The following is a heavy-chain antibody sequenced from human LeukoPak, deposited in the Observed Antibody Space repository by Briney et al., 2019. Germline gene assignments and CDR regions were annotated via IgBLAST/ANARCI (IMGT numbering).Heavy chain of an antibody. CDR1: GFTFSSYG. Sequence: PGGSLRLSCAASGFTFSSYGMHWVRQAPGKGLEWVAVIWYDGNNKYYADSVKGRFTISRDNSKNTLYLQMNSLRAEDTAVYYCARDNGFGEFNDYGMDVWGQGTTVTVSS. CDR3: ARDNGFGEFNDYGMDV. CDR2: IWYDGNNK. V-gene: IGHV3-33*01. D-gene: IGHD3-10*01. J-gene: IGHJ6*02.